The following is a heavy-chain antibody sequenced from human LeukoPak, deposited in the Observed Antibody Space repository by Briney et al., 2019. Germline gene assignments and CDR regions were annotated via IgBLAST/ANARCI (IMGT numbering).Heavy chain of an antibody. CDR1: GGSISSGTNY. V-gene: IGHV4-61*02. J-gene: IGHJ6*03. CDR3: ARGYSSSSAVGYYYYYMDV. Sequence: PSQTLSLTCTVSGGSISSGTNYWTWIRQPAGKGLEWIGRIYTSGSTNHNPSLKSRVTISVDTSKNQFSLNLSSVTAADTAVYYCARGYSSSSAVGYYYYYMDVWGKGTTVTVSS. CDR2: IYTSGST. D-gene: IGHD6-6*01.